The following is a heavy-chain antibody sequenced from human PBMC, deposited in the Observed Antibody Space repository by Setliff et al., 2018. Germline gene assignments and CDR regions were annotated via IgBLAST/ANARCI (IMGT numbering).Heavy chain of an antibody. D-gene: IGHD3-10*01. V-gene: IGHV3-15*01. Sequence: GGSLRLSCAASGFTFSSYEMNWVRKAPGKGLEWVGRIKSKTDGGTTDYAAPVKGRFTISRDDSKNSLYLQKNSLKTEDTAVYYCAKNGFGVVALGVNNWFDPWGQGTLVTVAS. CDR3: AKNGFGVVALGVNNWFDP. J-gene: IGHJ5*02. CDR2: IKSKTDGGTT. CDR1: GFTFSSYE.